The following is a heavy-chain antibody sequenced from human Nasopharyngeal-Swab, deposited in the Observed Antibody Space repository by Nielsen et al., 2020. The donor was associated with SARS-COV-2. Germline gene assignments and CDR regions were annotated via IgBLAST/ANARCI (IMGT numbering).Heavy chain of an antibody. D-gene: IGHD4-23*01. CDR3: TRPLGATVVTALTGYYYYMDV. Sequence: GGSLRLSCAASGFTFSGSVMHWVRQASGKGLEWVGRIRSKANSYATAYAASVKGRFTISRDDSKNTAYLQMNSLKTEDTAVYYCTRPLGATVVTALTGYYYYMDVWGKGTTVTVSS. CDR2: IRSKANSYAT. V-gene: IGHV3-73*01. CDR1: GFTFSGSV. J-gene: IGHJ6*03.